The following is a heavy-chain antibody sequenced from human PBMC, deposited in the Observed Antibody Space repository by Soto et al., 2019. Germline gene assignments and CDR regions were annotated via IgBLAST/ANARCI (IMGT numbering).Heavy chain of an antibody. CDR2: IYYSGST. Sequence: QLQLQESGPGLVKPSETLSLTCTVSAGSISSSNYYWGWIRQPPGKGMEWIGNIYYSGSTYYNPSLKSRVTISINTSKNQFSLRLTSVTAADTAVYYCARPPVAGRGGAFEIWGQGTMVTVSS. CDR3: ARPPVAGRGGAFEI. V-gene: IGHV4-39*01. D-gene: IGHD2-15*01. J-gene: IGHJ3*02. CDR1: AGSISSSNYY.